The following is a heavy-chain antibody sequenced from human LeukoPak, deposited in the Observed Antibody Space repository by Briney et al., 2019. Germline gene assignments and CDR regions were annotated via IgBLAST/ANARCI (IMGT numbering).Heavy chain of an antibody. V-gene: IGHV1-69*06. CDR3: ARGELYSYGYHYYYMDV. J-gene: IGHJ6*03. CDR1: GGTFSSYA. D-gene: IGHD5-18*01. Sequence: SVKVSCKASGGTFSSYAISWVRQAPGQGLEWMGRIIPIFGTANYAQKFQGRVTITADKSTSTAYVELSSLRSEDTAVYYCARGELYSYGYHYYYMDVWGKGTTVTVSS. CDR2: IIPIFGTA.